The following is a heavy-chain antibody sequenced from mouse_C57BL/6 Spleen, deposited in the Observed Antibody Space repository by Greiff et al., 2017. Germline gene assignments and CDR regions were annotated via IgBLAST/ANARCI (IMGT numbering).Heavy chain of an antibody. CDR3: AREGRTGYFDY. D-gene: IGHD4-1*01. CDR2: IYPGDGDT. V-gene: IGHV1-82*01. J-gene: IGHJ2*01. Sequence: QVQLQQSGPELVKPGASVKISCKASGYAFSSSWMNWVKQRPGKGLEWIGRIYPGDGDTNYNGKFKGKATLAADKSSSTAYMQLSSLTSEDSAVYFCAREGRTGYFDYWGQGTTLTVSS. CDR1: GYAFSSSW.